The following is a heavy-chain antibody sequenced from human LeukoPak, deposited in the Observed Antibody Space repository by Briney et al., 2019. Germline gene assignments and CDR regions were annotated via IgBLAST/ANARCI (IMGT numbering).Heavy chain of an antibody. CDR2: IYHTGST. Sequence: PSETLSLTCTVSGGSISSGNYYRGWIRQPPGKGLEWIGGIYHTGSTHYKPSLKSRVTISVDTSKNQLSLRLTSVTAADTAVYYCILGGKLDYWGRGILVTVSS. CDR3: ILGGKLDY. CDR1: GGSISSGNYY. J-gene: IGHJ4*02. V-gene: IGHV4-39*01. D-gene: IGHD3-10*01.